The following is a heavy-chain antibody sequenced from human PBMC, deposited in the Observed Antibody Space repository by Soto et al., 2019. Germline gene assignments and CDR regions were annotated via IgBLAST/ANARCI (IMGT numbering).Heavy chain of an antibody. D-gene: IGHD2-2*01. J-gene: IGHJ4*02. CDR3: ARHRPVEPPRYCSSTSCYYFDY. V-gene: IGHV4-30-4*08. Sequence: SETLSLTCAVSGGSISSEYYHWTWIRQSPGKGLEWIGYIHYTGAIMYNPSFKSRPTMSVDTSKNQFSLKLSSVTAADTAVYYCARHRPVEPPRYCSSTSCYYFDYWGQGTLVTVSS. CDR1: GGSISSEYYH. CDR2: IHYTGAI.